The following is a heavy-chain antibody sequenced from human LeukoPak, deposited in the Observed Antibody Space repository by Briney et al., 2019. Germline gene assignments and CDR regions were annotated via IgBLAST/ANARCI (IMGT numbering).Heavy chain of an antibody. CDR3: AKSGYNRFDY. J-gene: IGHJ4*02. V-gene: IGHV3-23*01. Sequence: PGRSLRLSCAASGFPLSRSAMSWVRQAPGKGLEWVSNISGSGSGGSTYYADSVKGRFTISRDNSKNTLYLQMNSLRAEDTAVYYCAKSGYNRFDYWGQGTLVTVSS. D-gene: IGHD5-24*01. CDR2: ISGSGSGGST. CDR1: GFPLSRSA.